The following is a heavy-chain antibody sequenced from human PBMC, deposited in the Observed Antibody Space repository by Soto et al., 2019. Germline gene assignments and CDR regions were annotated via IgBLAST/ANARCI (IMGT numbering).Heavy chain of an antibody. CDR2: IYHSGST. Sequence: PSETLSLTCAVSGGSISSGGYSWSWIRQPPGKGLEWIGYIYHSGSTYYNPSLKSRVTISVDRSKNQFSLKLSSVTAADTAVYYCARASIAARFRWFDPWGQGTLVTVSS. CDR3: ARASIAARFRWFDP. D-gene: IGHD6-6*01. V-gene: IGHV4-30-2*01. J-gene: IGHJ5*02. CDR1: GGSISSGGYS.